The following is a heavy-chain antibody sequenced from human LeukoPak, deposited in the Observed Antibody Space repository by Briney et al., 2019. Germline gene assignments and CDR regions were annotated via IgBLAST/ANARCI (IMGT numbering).Heavy chain of an antibody. CDR3: ARGTTDFWTGYYKDALDI. J-gene: IGHJ3*02. V-gene: IGHV1-8*01. CDR1: GYTYTTFSSFD. CDR2: MNPDSGKT. D-gene: IGHD3-3*01. Sequence: ASVKVSCKASGYTYTTFSSFDINWVRQATGQGLEWMGWMNPDSGKTGYAQKFQGRVTMTSNTSISTGYMELRSLRSEDTAVYYCARGTTDFWTGYYKDALDIWGQGTMVTVSS.